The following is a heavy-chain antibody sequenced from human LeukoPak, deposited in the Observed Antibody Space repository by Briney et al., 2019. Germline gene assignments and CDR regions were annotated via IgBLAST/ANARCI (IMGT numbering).Heavy chain of an antibody. V-gene: IGHV3-53*01. D-gene: IGHD2-2*01. J-gene: IGHJ3*02. CDR3: ARARRYRSSTSCYGYAFDI. CDR2: IYSGGST. CDR1: GFTVSSNY. Sequence: PGGSLRLSCAASGFTVSSNYMSWVRQAPGKGLEWVSVIYSGGSTYYADSVKGRFTISRDNSKNTLYLQMNSLRAEDTAVYYCARARRYRSSTSCYGYAFDIWGQGTMVTVSS.